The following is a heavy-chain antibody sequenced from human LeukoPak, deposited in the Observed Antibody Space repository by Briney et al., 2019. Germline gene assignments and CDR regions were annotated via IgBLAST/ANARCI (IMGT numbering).Heavy chain of an antibody. CDR2: ISSEGRKK. D-gene: IGHD7-27*01. CDR1: GFIFSSYG. J-gene: IGHJ4*02. V-gene: IGHV3-30*03. CDR3: ARDFNWAIDY. Sequence: GGSLRLSCAASGFIFSSYGMHWVRQAPGKGLEWVTPISSEGRKKLYADSVKGRLTISRDTSKNTLYLEMSSLRPEDTAVYYCARDFNWAIDYWGQGTLVTVSS.